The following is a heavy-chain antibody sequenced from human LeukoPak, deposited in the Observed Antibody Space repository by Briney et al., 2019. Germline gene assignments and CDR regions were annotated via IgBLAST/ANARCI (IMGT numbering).Heavy chain of an antibody. D-gene: IGHD6-19*01. Sequence: SETLSLTCTVSGGSISNKYWSWIRQPPGKGLEWIGYIYYSGSTNYNASLKSRVTISVDTSKNQFSLKLSSVTAADTAVYYCARHVLWLDTIDYWGQGTLVTVSS. CDR3: ARHVLWLDTIDY. CDR2: IYYSGST. CDR1: GGSISNKY. J-gene: IGHJ4*02. V-gene: IGHV4-59*08.